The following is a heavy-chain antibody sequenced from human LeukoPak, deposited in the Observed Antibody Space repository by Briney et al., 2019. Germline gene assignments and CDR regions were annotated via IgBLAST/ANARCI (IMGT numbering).Heavy chain of an antibody. CDR3: ARLITIFGVVKSSPFDY. CDR1: GGSFSGYY. CDR2: INHSGST. J-gene: IGHJ4*02. V-gene: IGHV4-34*01. D-gene: IGHD3-3*01. Sequence: PSETLSLTCAVYGGSFSGYYWSWIRQPPGKGLEWIGEINHSGSTNYNPSLKSRVTISVDTSKNQFSLKLSSVTAADTAVYYCARLITIFGVVKSSPFDYWGQGTLVTVSS.